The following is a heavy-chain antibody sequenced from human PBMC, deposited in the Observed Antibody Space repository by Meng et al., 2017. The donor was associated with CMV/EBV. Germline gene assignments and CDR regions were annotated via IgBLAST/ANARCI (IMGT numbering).Heavy chain of an antibody. CDR1: GGTFSSYA. Sequence: VQLVDSGAEVNKPGSSVKVSCKASGGTFSSYAISWVRQAPGQGLEWMGGIIPIFGTANYAQKFQGRVTITADESTSTAYMELSSLRSEDTAVYYCARRGSYYGSGSYYNWFDPWGQGTLVTVSS. V-gene: IGHV1-69*12. J-gene: IGHJ5*02. CDR2: IIPIFGTA. D-gene: IGHD3-10*01. CDR3: ARRGSYYGSGSYYNWFDP.